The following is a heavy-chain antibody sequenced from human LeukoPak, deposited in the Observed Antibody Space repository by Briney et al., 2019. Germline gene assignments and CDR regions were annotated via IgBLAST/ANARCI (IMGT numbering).Heavy chain of an antibody. Sequence: ESLKISCKGSGYSFTSYWIGWVRQMPGKGLEWMGLIYPGDSDTRYSPSFQGQVTISADKSISTAYLQWSSLKASDTAIYYCARRERKQGTYYYYGMDVWGQGTTVTVSS. V-gene: IGHV5-51*01. J-gene: IGHJ6*02. CDR3: ARRERKQGTYYYYGMDV. CDR2: IYPGDSDT. CDR1: GYSFTSYW.